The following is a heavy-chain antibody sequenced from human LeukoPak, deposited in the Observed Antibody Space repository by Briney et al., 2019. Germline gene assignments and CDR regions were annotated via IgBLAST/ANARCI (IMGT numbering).Heavy chain of an antibody. Sequence: SETLSLTCTVSGGSISSYYWTWIRQPPGKGLEWIGYIYYSERTNYNPSLKSRVTISVDTSKNQFPLKLSSVTAADTAVYYCARGIRQWGMAPRFDPWGQGTLVTVSS. CDR3: ARGIRQWGMAPRFDP. CDR1: GGSISSYY. V-gene: IGHV4-59*01. J-gene: IGHJ5*02. CDR2: IYYSERT. D-gene: IGHD3-16*01.